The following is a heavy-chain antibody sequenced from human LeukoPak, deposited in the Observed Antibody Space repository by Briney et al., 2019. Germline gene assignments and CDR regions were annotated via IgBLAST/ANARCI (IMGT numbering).Heavy chain of an antibody. D-gene: IGHD3-3*01. Sequence: ASVKVSRKASGYTFTSYGISWVRQAPRQGLEWMGWISAYNGNTNYAQKLQGRVTMTTDTSTSTAYMELRSMISDETAVYYCARVSTIFGNYYCYMDVWGKGTTVTVSS. CDR2: ISAYNGNT. J-gene: IGHJ6*03. CDR1: GYTFTSYG. V-gene: IGHV1-18*01. CDR3: ARVSTIFGNYYCYMDV.